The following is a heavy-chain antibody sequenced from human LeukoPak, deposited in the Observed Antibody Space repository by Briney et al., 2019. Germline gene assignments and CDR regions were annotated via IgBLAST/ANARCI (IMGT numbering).Heavy chain of an antibody. J-gene: IGHJ4*02. Sequence: PGRSLRLSCAASGFTFSSYSMNWVRQAPGKGLEWVSSISSSSSYIYYADSVKGRFTISRDNAKNSLYLQMNSLRAEDTAVYYCARVMSRVVGFDYWGQGTLVTVSS. CDR3: ARVMSRVVGFDY. D-gene: IGHD2-15*01. CDR1: GFTFSSYS. V-gene: IGHV3-21*01. CDR2: ISSSSSYI.